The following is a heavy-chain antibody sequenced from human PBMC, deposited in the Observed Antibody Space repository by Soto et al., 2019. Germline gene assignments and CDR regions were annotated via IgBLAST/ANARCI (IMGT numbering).Heavy chain of an antibody. Sequence: SETPSLTCTVSGGSISSSSYYWGWIRQPPGKGLEWIGSIYYSGSTYYNPSLKSRVTISVDTSKNQFSLKLSSVTAADTAVYYCARVRGVGVNWFDPWGQGTLVTVSS. CDR1: GGSISSSSYY. CDR3: ARVRGVGVNWFDP. J-gene: IGHJ5*02. V-gene: IGHV4-39*07. CDR2: IYYSGST. D-gene: IGHD3-16*01.